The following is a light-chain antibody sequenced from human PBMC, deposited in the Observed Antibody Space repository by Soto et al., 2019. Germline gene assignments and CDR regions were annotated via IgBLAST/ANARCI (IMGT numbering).Light chain of an antibody. J-gene: IGKJ1*01. CDR1: QSVSSSY. CDR3: QQYGKLPRT. V-gene: IGKV3-20*01. Sequence: EIVWTQSPGTLSVSQGERATLSCRASQSVSSSYLAWYQQKPGQAPRLLIFGASRRATGIPDRFSGSGSGTNFTLTISRLEPEDFAVYYCQQYGKLPRTFGQGTKVDIK. CDR2: GAS.